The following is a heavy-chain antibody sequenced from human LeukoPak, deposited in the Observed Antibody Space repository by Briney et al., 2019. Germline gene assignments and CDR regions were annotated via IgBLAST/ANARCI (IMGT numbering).Heavy chain of an antibody. CDR2: ISSSSRAI. D-gene: IGHD6-25*01. V-gene: IGHV3-48*01. J-gene: IGHJ4*02. CDR3: AASPDPSSD. Sequence: GGSLRLSCATSGFIFSSYSMSWVRQAPGKGLEWISYISSSSRAIYYADSVKGRFTISRDNAKNSLYLQMNSLRAEDTAVYYCAASPDPSSDWDQGTLVTVSS. CDR1: GFIFSSYS.